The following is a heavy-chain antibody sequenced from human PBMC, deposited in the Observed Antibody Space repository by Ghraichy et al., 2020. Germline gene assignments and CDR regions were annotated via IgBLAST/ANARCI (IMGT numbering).Heavy chain of an antibody. V-gene: IGHV3-48*02. J-gene: IGHJ3*02. CDR2: ISLSGSTI. D-gene: IGHD1-1*01. CDR1: GFTFSSYT. Sequence: GGSLRLSCAASGFTFSSYTMHWVRQAPGKGLEWVSYISLSGSTIYYADSVKGRFTISRDNAKNSLFLQMSSLRDEDSAVYYCARRTLEGNAFDIWGQGTMVTVSS. CDR3: ARRTLEGNAFDI.